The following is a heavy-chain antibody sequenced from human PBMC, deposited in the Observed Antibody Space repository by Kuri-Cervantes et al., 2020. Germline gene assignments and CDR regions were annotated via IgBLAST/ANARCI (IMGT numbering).Heavy chain of an antibody. CDR2: IKSKTDGGTT. Sequence: GESLKISCAASGFTFSNAWMSWVRQAPGKGLGWVGRIKSKTDGGTTDYAAPVKGRFTISRDDSKNTLYLQMNSLKTEDTAVYYCTTRYCSGGSCKGYYYGMDVWGQGTTVTVSS. J-gene: IGHJ6*02. V-gene: IGHV3-15*01. CDR3: TTRYCSGGSCKGYYYGMDV. CDR1: GFTFSNAW. D-gene: IGHD2-15*01.